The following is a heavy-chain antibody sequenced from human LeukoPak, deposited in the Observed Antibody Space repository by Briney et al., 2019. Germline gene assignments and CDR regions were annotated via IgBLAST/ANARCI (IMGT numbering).Heavy chain of an antibody. CDR2: INHSGST. Sequence: SETLPLTCAVYGGSFSGYYWSWIRQPPGKGLEWIGEINHSGSTNYNPSLKSRVTISVDTSKNQFSLKLSSVTAADTAVYYCARGPYSSSWSMDYWGQGTLVTVSS. J-gene: IGHJ4*02. CDR3: ARGPYSSSWSMDY. CDR1: GGSFSGYY. V-gene: IGHV4-34*01. D-gene: IGHD6-13*01.